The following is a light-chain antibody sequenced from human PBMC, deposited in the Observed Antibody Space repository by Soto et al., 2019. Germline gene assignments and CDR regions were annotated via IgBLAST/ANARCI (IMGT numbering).Light chain of an antibody. V-gene: IGKV1-5*03. J-gene: IGKJ1*01. CDR1: QSISSW. CDR2: KAS. CDR3: QQDSNYPWM. Sequence: DIQMTQSPSTLSASVGDRVTITCRASQSISSWLAWYQQKPGKAPKLLIYKASSVESGVPSRISGSASGTELALTISSLHPDDFPPYYCQQDSNYPWMFGQGTKLEGK.